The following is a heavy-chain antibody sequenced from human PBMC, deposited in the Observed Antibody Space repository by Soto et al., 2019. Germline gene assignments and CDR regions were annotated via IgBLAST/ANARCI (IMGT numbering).Heavy chain of an antibody. V-gene: IGHV4-39*01. CDR3: ARHNYGSGNWFDP. Sequence: SETLSLTCTVSGGSISSSSYYWGWIRQPPGKGLEWIGSIYYSGSTYYNPSLKSRVTLSVDTSKNQFSLKLSSVTAADTAVYYCARHNYGSGNWFDPWGQGTLVTVSS. J-gene: IGHJ5*02. CDR1: GGSISSSSYY. CDR2: IYYSGST. D-gene: IGHD3-10*01.